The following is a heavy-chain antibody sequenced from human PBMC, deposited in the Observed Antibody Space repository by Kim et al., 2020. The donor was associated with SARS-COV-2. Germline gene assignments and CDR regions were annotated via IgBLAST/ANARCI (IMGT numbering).Heavy chain of an antibody. CDR1: GGSFSGYY. Sequence: SETLSLTCAVYGGSFSGYYWNWIRKPPGKGLEWVGEIEPSGSPNYNAALKTRATISIDTSKKQLSLKLNSVTAADTAVYYCARKGRPRDTFNIWGQGTMVTVSS. CDR3: ARKGRPRDTFNI. CDR2: IEPSGSP. J-gene: IGHJ3*02. D-gene: IGHD6-25*01. V-gene: IGHV4-34*01.